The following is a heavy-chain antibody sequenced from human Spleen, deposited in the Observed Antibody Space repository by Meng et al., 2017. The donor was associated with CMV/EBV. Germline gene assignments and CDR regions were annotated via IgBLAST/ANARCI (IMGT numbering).Heavy chain of an antibody. Sequence: LSLTCAVYGGSFSGYYWSWIRQPPGKGLEWIGEINHSGSTNYNPSLKSRVTISVDTSKNQFSLKLSSVTAADTAVYYCARGRYNWNYWGQGTLVTISS. CDR1: GGSFSGYY. V-gene: IGHV4-34*01. CDR2: INHSGST. CDR3: ARGRYNWNY. J-gene: IGHJ4*02. D-gene: IGHD1-20*01.